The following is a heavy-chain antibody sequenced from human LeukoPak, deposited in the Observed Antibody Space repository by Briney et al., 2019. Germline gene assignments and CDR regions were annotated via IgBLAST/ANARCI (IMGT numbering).Heavy chain of an antibody. J-gene: IGHJ3*02. D-gene: IGHD1-1*01. CDR1: GFTFSSYA. V-gene: IGHV3-30-3*01. CDR2: ISYDGSNK. CDR3: ARDRIGGLNWNPNTDAFDI. Sequence: PGGSLRLSCAASGFTFSSYAMHWVRQAPGKGLEWVAVISYDGSNKYYADSVKGRFTISRGNSKNTLYLQMNSLRAEDTAVYYCARDRIGGLNWNPNTDAFDIWGQGTMVTVSS.